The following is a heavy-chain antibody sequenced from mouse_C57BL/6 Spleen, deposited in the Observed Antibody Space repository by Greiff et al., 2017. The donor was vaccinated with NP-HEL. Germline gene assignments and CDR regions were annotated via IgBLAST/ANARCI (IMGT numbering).Heavy chain of an antibody. CDR1: GYTFTDYE. J-gene: IGHJ2*01. Sequence: QVQLQQSGAELVRPGASVTLSCKASGYTFTDYEMHWVKQTPVHGLEWIGAIDPETGGTAYNQKFKGKAILTADKSSSTAYMQLSSLTSEDSAVYFCAAGDPFFDYWGQGTTLTVSS. V-gene: IGHV1-15*01. CDR3: AAGDPFFDY. CDR2: IDPETGGT.